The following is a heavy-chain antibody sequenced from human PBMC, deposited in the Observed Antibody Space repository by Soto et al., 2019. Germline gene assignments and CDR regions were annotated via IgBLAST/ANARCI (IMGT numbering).Heavy chain of an antibody. V-gene: IGHV1-18*01. Sequence: ASVKVSCKSSGYRFETYAMSWVRQAPGQGLEWMGWISSYNIDTYYAPRFQDRVTMTKDTSTGTAYMELRSLRSDDTAVYYCARGHGVIIGAMDVWGQGTTVTVSS. D-gene: IGHD3-3*01. CDR3: ARGHGVIIGAMDV. J-gene: IGHJ6*02. CDR2: ISSYNIDT. CDR1: GYRFETYA.